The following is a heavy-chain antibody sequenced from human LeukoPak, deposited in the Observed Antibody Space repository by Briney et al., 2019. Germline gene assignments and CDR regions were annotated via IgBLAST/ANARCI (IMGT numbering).Heavy chain of an antibody. CDR2: ISSGSDHI. V-gene: IGHV3-21*01. Sequence: GGSLRLSCAASGFTFSTYSMNWVRQAPGKGLEWVSSISSGSDHIYYADSVKGRFTISRDNAKNSLYLQMDSLRAEDTAVFFCARNGYASSSGYDFWGQGTLVTVSS. CDR3: ARNGYASSSGYDF. J-gene: IGHJ4*02. D-gene: IGHD6-6*01. CDR1: GFTFSTYS.